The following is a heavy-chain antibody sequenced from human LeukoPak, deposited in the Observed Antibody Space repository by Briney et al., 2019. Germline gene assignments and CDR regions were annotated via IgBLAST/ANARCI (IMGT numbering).Heavy chain of an antibody. CDR1: GGSFSGYY. Sequence: SEALSLTCAVYGGSFSGYYWSWIRQPPGKGLEWIGEINHSGSTNYNPSLKSRVTISVDTSKNQFSLKLSSATAADTAVYYCASGYDSSGYIPLAYWGQGTLVTVSS. V-gene: IGHV4-34*01. J-gene: IGHJ4*02. D-gene: IGHD3-22*01. CDR2: INHSGST. CDR3: ASGYDSSGYIPLAY.